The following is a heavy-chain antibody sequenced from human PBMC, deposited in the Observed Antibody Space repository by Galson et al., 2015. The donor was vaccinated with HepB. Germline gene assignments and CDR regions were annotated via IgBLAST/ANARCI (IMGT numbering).Heavy chain of an antibody. J-gene: IGHJ6*02. CDR3: AKGIFDQYSGSYPLGYYYYGIDD. CDR2: ISYDGSNK. Sequence: SLRLSCAASGFTFSSYGMHWVRQAPGKGLEWVAVISYDGSNKYYADSVKGRFTISRDNSKNTLYLQMNSLRAEDTAVYYCAKGIFDQYSGSYPLGYYYYGIDDWGQGTTVTVSS. D-gene: IGHD1-26*01. V-gene: IGHV3-30*18. CDR1: GFTFSSYG.